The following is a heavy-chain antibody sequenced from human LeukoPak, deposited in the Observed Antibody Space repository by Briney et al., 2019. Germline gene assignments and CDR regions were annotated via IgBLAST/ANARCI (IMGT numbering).Heavy chain of an antibody. Sequence: GGSLRLSCAASGFTFSTFPMHWVRQAPGKGLEWVALIQDDGATTNYADSVRGRLTISRDNSKSTVYLQMNSLKPDDTAVYYCATQSITLVVVISPFDYWGQGTLVTVSS. V-gene: IGHV3-30*02. CDR2: IQDDGATT. D-gene: IGHD3-22*01. J-gene: IGHJ4*02. CDR3: ATQSITLVVVISPFDY. CDR1: GFTFSTFP.